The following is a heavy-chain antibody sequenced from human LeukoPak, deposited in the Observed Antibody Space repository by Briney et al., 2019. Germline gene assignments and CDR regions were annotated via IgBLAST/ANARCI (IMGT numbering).Heavy chain of an antibody. CDR1: VFTFSDYD. D-gene: IGHD3-16*01. CDR2: ISYLSSHV. CDR3: GRAFPPLRTSSAGDL. J-gene: IGHJ4*02. V-gene: IGHV3-21*01. Sequence: PGGSLRLSCSASVFTFSDYDMNWGRQAPGKGLEWVSSISYLSSHVYYGDSVKGRFSISRDNAKNSLYLQMNNSGTEHPDISYCGRAFPPLRTSSAGDLWGQGILVTVSS.